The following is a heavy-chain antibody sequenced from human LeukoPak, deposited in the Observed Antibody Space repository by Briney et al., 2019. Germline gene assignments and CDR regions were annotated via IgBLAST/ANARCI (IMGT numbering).Heavy chain of an antibody. CDR3: VGGRTARYYDH. CDR2: FYHNGGP. V-gene: IGHV4-4*09. CDR1: GTAISSYF. Sequence: SSETLSLTCSISGTAISSYFWNWIRQSPAKGLEWLGFFYHNGGPKYNPSLRSRVTISVDSSQRRVSLQVTSVTAADTAIYYCVGGRTARYYDHWGQGTLVAAST. D-gene: IGHD3-16*01. J-gene: IGHJ4*02.